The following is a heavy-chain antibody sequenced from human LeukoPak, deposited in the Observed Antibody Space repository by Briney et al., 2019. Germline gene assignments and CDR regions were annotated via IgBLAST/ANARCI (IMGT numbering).Heavy chain of an antibody. J-gene: IGHJ4*02. CDR2: ISSSSSYI. D-gene: IGHD3-10*01. V-gene: IGHV3-21*01. CDR3: VKDRTGTYTLDY. Sequence: GGSLRLSCAASGFTFSSYSMNWVRQAPGKGLEWVSTISSSSSYIYYADSVKGRFTISRDNAKNSLYLQMNSLRAEDTAVYYCVKDRTGTYTLDYWGQGTLVTVSS. CDR1: GFTFSSYS.